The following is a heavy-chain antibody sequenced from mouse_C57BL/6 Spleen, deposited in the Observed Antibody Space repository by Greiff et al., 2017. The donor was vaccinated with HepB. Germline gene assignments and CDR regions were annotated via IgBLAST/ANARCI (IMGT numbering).Heavy chain of an antibody. CDR3: ATDYDYSSFDY. CDR2: IHPNSGST. D-gene: IGHD2-4*01. CDR1: GYTFTSYW. V-gene: IGHV1-64*01. J-gene: IGHJ2*01. Sequence: QVQLQQPGAELVKPGASVKLSCKASGYTFTSYWMHWVKQRPGQGLEWIGMIHPNSGSTNYNEKFKSKATLTVDKSSSTAYMQLSSLTSEDAAVYYCATDYDYSSFDYWGQGTTLTVSS.